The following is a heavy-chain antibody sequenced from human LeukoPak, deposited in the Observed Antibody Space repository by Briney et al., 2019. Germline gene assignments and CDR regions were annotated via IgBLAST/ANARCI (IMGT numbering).Heavy chain of an antibody. Sequence: GSLRLSCAASGFTFSSYGMHWVRQAPGKGLVWVAFIRYDGSNKYYADSVKGRFTISRDNSKNTLYLQMNSLRAEDTAVYYCAKDGVSYNWNYGFYYYYYYMDVWGKGTTVTVSS. J-gene: IGHJ6*03. D-gene: IGHD1-7*01. V-gene: IGHV3-30*02. CDR1: GFTFSSYG. CDR2: IRYDGSNK. CDR3: AKDGVSYNWNYGFYYYYYYMDV.